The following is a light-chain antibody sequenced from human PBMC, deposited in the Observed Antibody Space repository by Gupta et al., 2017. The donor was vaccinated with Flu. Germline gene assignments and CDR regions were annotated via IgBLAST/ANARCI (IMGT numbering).Light chain of an antibody. V-gene: IGLV3-1*01. J-gene: IGLJ3*02. Sequence: GQTASSTCSGEKLGDRYACWYQQKPGQTPVMVIYQDNKRPSGIPERFSGSNSGNMATLTTSGTQLVEEADYFCQAWDSTSDHWVFGGGTKLTVL. CDR2: QDN. CDR1: KLGDRY. CDR3: QAWDSTSDHWV.